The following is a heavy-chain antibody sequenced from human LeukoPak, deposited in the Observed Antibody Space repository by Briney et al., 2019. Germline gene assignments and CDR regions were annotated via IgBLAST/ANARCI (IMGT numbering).Heavy chain of an antibody. D-gene: IGHD2-15*01. CDR1: GGSISSYY. CDR3: ARGVVVVAATPPNNWFDP. Sequence: SETLSLTCTVSGGSISSYYWSWIRQPAGKGLEWIGRIYTSGSTNYNPSLKGRVTMSVDTSKNQFSLKLSSVTAADTAVYYCARGVVVVAATPPNNWFDPWGQGTLVTVSS. CDR2: IYTSGST. J-gene: IGHJ5*02. V-gene: IGHV4-4*07.